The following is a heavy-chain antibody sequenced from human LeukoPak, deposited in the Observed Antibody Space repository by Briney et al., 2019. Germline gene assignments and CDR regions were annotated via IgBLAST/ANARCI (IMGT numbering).Heavy chain of an antibody. V-gene: IGHV1-18*01. D-gene: IGHD2-15*01. Sequence: ASVKVSCKASGYTFTSYGISWVRQAPGQGLEWMGWISAYNGNTNYAQKLQGRVTMTTDTSTSTAYMELRSLRSDDTAVYYCARALYCGGGSCYPYAFDIWGQGTMLTVSS. CDR2: ISAYNGNT. CDR3: ARALYCGGGSCYPYAFDI. J-gene: IGHJ3*02. CDR1: GYTFTSYG.